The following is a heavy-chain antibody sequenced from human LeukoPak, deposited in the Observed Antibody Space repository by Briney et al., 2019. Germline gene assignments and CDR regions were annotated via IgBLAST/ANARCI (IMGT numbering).Heavy chain of an antibody. V-gene: IGHV3-7*01. CDR3: ARDTLGEGEDANYAVYYFDY. CDR1: GFTFSSYW. Sequence: GGSLRLSCAASGFTFSSYWMTWVRQAPGKGLEWVANIKQDGSEKYYVDSVKGRFTISRDNGKNSLDLQMNGLRADDTAFYYCARDTLGEGEDANYAVYYFDYWGQGTVVTVSS. D-gene: IGHD4/OR15-4a*01. J-gene: IGHJ4*02. CDR2: IKQDGSEK.